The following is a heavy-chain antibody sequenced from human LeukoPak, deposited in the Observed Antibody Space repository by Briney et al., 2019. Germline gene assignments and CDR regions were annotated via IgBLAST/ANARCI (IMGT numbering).Heavy chain of an antibody. CDR2: ISWDGGST. D-gene: IGHD2-15*01. V-gene: IGHV3-43*01. J-gene: IGHJ4*02. CDR3: ARGAPYCSGANCMYYFDY. CDR1: GFTFDDYT. Sequence: GGSLRLSCAASGFTFDDYTMHWVRQAPGKGLEWVSLISWDGGSTYYADSVKGRFTISRDNSKNSLYLQMNSLRTEDTAVYYCARGAPYCSGANCMYYFDYWGQGTLVTVSS.